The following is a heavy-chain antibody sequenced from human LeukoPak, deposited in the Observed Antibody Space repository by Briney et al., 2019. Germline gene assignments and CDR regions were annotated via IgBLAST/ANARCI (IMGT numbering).Heavy chain of an antibody. Sequence: GGSLRLSCAASVFTVSSNYMSWVRQAPGKGLEWVSVIYTGGSTYYADSVKGRFTISRDNSKNTLSLQMNSLRVEDTAMYFCAKDIQLSTWGLGTMVTVSS. D-gene: IGHD5-24*01. CDR1: VFTVSSNY. CDR2: IYTGGST. V-gene: IGHV3-53*01. J-gene: IGHJ3*01. CDR3: AKDIQLST.